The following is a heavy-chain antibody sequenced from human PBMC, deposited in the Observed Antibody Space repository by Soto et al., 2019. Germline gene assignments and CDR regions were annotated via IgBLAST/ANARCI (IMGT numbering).Heavy chain of an antibody. CDR1: GFAFSSYD. J-gene: IGHJ2*01. CDR3: ARDPGTWYFDL. CDR2: IGTAGDT. D-gene: IGHD6-13*01. V-gene: IGHV3-13*01. Sequence: GGSLRLSCAASGFAFSSYDMHWVRKATGKGLEWVSAIGTAGDTYYPGSVKGRFTISRETAKNSLYLQRNSLRAGDTAVYYWARDPGTWYFDLWGRGTLVTVSS.